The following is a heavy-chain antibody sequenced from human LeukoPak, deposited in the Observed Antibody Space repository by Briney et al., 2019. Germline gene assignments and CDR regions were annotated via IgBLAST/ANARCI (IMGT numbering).Heavy chain of an antibody. D-gene: IGHD3-10*01. CDR2: ISGSGGST. CDR1: GFTFSSYA. Sequence: PGGSLRLSCAASGFTFSSYAMSWVRQAPGKGLEWVSAISGSGGSTYYADSVKGRFTISRDNSKNTLYLQMNSLRAEDTAVYYCAKDKLAVVRGAVYDHWGQGTLVTVSS. J-gene: IGHJ5*02. CDR3: AKDKLAVVRGAVYDH. V-gene: IGHV3-23*01.